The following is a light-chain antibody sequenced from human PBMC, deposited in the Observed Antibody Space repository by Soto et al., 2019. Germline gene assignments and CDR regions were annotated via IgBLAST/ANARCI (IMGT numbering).Light chain of an antibody. V-gene: IGKV3D-20*02. Sequence: VLTQSPGTLSLSPGERATLSCRASQSVSSSDFAWYQQKPGQAPRLLIYGASSRATGIPDRFSGSGSGTDFTLTISRLEPEDFAVYYCQQRSNWPPRVTFGQGTRLEIK. CDR1: QSVSSSD. CDR3: QQRSNWPPRVT. CDR2: GAS. J-gene: IGKJ5*01.